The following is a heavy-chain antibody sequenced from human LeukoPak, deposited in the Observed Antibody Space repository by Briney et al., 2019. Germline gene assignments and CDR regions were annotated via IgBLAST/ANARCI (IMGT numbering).Heavy chain of an antibody. CDR1: GGSITNYY. Sequence: SETLSLTCTVSGGSITNYYWSWIRQPPGKGLEWIGYIHYSGSTEYKSSLKSRVSISVDTSKNQFSLKLPSVTAADTAVYYCARRDGRIIMVRGVITAAQPFDYWGQGTLVTVSS. CDR2: IHYSGST. D-gene: IGHD3-10*01. CDR3: ARRDGRIIMVRGVITAAQPFDY. J-gene: IGHJ4*02. V-gene: IGHV4-59*12.